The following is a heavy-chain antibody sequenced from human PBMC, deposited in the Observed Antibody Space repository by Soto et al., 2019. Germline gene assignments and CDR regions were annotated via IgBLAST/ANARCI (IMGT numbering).Heavy chain of an antibody. J-gene: IGHJ6*02. CDR2: IIPIFGTA. Sequence: QVPLVQSGAEVKNPGSSVKVSCKASGGTFSSYAISWVRQAPGQGLEWMGGIIPIFGTANYAQKFQGRVTITADESTSTAYMELSSLRSEDTAVYYCARHIVATDEYYYYGMDVWGQGTTVTVSS. D-gene: IGHD5-12*01. V-gene: IGHV1-69*01. CDR1: GGTFSSYA. CDR3: ARHIVATDEYYYYGMDV.